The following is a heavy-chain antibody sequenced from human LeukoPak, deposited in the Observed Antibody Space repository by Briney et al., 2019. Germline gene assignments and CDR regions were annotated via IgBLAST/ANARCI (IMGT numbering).Heavy chain of an antibody. CDR2: LYPSGST. CDR1: GGSITGTTYY. V-gene: IGHV4-39*01. CDR3: ARRAGDWAVNWVDP. Sequence: SETLSLTCTVSGGSITGTTYYWAWFRQPPGKGLEWIGSLYPSGSTYYSPSLKSRVSILLDTSKSQLSLNVRSVTAADTAVYYCARRAGDWAVNWVDPWGQGTLVTVSS. D-gene: IGHD2-21*02. J-gene: IGHJ5*02.